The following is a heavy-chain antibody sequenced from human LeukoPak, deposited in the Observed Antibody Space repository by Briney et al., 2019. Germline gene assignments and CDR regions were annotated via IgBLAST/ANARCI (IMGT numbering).Heavy chain of an antibody. CDR2: IRYDGTNK. CDR3: AKLIAVAAAGTPTDY. V-gene: IGHV3-30*02. D-gene: IGHD6-13*01. J-gene: IGHJ4*02. Sequence: GGSLRLSCTASGFTFSIFGMHWVRQAPGKGLEWVAFIRYDGTNKYYADSVKGRFTISRDNSKNTLYLQMNSLRAEDTAVYYCAKLIAVAAAGTPTDYWGQGTLVTVSS. CDR1: GFTFSIFG.